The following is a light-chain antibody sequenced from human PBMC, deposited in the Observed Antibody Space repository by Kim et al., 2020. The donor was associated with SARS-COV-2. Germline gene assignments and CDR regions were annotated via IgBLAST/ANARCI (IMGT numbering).Light chain of an antibody. CDR1: KSDIGAFNY. CDR3: SSYTTLTTLV. J-gene: IGLJ3*02. CDR2: DVT. Sequence: QSALTQPASGSGSPGQSITIACGGTKSDIGAFNYVSWYQQHPGRAPKLMIYDVTKRPSGISNRFSGSKSGSTASLTISGLQAEDEADYYCSSYTTLTTLVFGGGTKVTVL. V-gene: IGLV2-14*03.